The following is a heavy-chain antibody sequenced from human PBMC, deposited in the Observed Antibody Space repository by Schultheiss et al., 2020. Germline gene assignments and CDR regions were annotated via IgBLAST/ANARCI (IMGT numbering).Heavy chain of an antibody. Sequence: GGSLRLSCAASGFTFSSYAMHWVRQAPGKGLEWVAVISYDGSNKYYADSVKGRFTISRDNSKNTLYLQMNSLRAEDTAVYYCSRHMREAGPTYYFDYWGQGTLVTFSS. V-gene: IGHV3-30*14. J-gene: IGHJ4*02. CDR1: GFTFSSYA. CDR2: ISYDGSNK. D-gene: IGHD6-13*01. CDR3: SRHMREAGPTYYFDY.